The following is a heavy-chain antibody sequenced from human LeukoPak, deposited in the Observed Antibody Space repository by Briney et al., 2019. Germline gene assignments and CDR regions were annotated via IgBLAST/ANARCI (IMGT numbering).Heavy chain of an antibody. Sequence: ASVKVSCKASGYTFTGCYMHWVRQAPGQGLEWMGWINPNSGGTNYAQKFQGRVTMTRDTSISTAYMELSRLTSDDTAVYYCARGVAEAVNWFDPWGQGTLVTVSS. D-gene: IGHD6-13*01. V-gene: IGHV1-2*02. CDR2: INPNSGGT. CDR3: ARGVAEAVNWFDP. CDR1: GYTFTGCY. J-gene: IGHJ5*02.